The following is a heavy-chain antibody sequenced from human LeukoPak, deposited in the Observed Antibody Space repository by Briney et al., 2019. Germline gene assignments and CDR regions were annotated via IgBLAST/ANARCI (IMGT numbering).Heavy chain of an antibody. CDR3: ARGTERASWFDP. CDR2: IYHSGST. Sequence: SETLSLTCVVSGDSISSGACSWSWIRQPPGKGLEWIGYIYHSGSTYYNPSLKRRVTISVDTSKTQFPLKLTSVTAADPAVYYCARGTERASWFDPWGQGTLVTVSS. J-gene: IGHJ5*02. D-gene: IGHD1-1*01. V-gene: IGHV4-30-2*01. CDR1: GDSISSGACS.